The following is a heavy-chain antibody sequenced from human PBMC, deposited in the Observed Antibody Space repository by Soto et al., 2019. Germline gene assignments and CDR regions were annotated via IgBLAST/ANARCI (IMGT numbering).Heavy chain of an antibody. CDR1: GFTFSSYG. Sequence: QVQLVESGGGVVQPGRSLRLSCAASGFTFSSYGMHWVRQAPGKGLEWVAVISYDGSNKYYVDSVKGRFTISRDNSKNTLYLQMNSLRAEDTAVYYCAKPENPRSLYAFDIWGQGTMVTVSS. V-gene: IGHV3-30*18. CDR3: AKPENPRSLYAFDI. J-gene: IGHJ3*02. CDR2: ISYDGSNK.